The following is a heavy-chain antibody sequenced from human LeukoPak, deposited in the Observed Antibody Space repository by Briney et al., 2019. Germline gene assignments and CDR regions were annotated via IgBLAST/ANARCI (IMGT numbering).Heavy chain of an antibody. Sequence: GGSLRLSCAASGFTFSSYAMHWVRQAPGKGLEWVAVISYDGSNKYYADSVKGRFTISRDNSKNTLYLQMNSLRAEDTAVYYCAREKLTGDRGLSYFDYWGQGTLVTVSS. CDR1: GFTFSSYA. D-gene: IGHD7-27*01. J-gene: IGHJ4*02. CDR3: AREKLTGDRGLSYFDY. V-gene: IGHV3-30-3*01. CDR2: ISYDGSNK.